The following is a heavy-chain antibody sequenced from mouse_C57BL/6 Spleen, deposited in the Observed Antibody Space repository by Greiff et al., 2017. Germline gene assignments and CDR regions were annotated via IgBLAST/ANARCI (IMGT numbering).Heavy chain of an antibody. D-gene: IGHD1-1*01. CDR3: AREYGSSLYYFDY. V-gene: IGHV1-54*01. CDR2: INPGSGGT. J-gene: IGHJ2*01. Sequence: LVESGAELVRPGTSVKVSCKASGYAFTNYLIEWVKQRPGQGLEWIGVINPGSGGTNYNEKFKGKATLTADKSSSTAYMQLSSLTSEDSAVYFCAREYGSSLYYFDYWGQGTTLTVSS. CDR1: GYAFTNYL.